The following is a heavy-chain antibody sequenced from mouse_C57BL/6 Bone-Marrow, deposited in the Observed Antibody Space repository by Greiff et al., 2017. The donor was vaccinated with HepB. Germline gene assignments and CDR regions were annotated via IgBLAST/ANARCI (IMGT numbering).Heavy chain of an antibody. V-gene: IGHV1-26*01. CDR3: GRGAQAPAWFAY. J-gene: IGHJ3*01. CDR1: GYTFTDYY. CDR2: INPNNGGT. Sequence: VQLQQSGPELVKPGASVKISCKASGYTFTDYYMYWVKQSHGKSLEWIGDINPNNGGTSYNQKFKGKATLTVDNSSSTAYMELRSLTSEDSAVYYGGRGAQAPAWFAYWGQGTLVTVSA. D-gene: IGHD3-2*02.